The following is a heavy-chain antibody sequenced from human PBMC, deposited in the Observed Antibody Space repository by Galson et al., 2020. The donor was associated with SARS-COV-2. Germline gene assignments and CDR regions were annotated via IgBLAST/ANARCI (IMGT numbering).Heavy chain of an antibody. Sequence: SETLSLTCTVSGGSISSSSYYWGWIRQPPGKGLEWIGSIYYSGSTYYNPSLKSRVTISVDTSKNQFSLKLSSVTAADTAVYYCAGNIVVVPAASYYYYGMDVWGHGTTVTVSS. V-gene: IGHV4-39*01. D-gene: IGHD2-2*01. CDR1: GGSISSSSYY. J-gene: IGHJ6*02. CDR3: AGNIVVVPAASYYYYGMDV. CDR2: IYYSGST.